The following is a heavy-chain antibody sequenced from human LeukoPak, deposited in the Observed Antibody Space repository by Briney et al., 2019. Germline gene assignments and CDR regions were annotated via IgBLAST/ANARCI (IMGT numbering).Heavy chain of an antibody. J-gene: IGHJ4*02. Sequence: GGSLRLSCAASGFTFSSYEMNWVRQAPGKGLEWVSFISYSGRTKYYADSVKGRFTISRDNAKNSLYLQMNILRADDTAVYYCATSSVTTGIDFDCWGQGTLVTVSS. CDR2: ISYSGRTK. CDR3: ATSSVTTGIDFDC. D-gene: IGHD4-17*01. CDR1: GFTFSSYE. V-gene: IGHV3-48*03.